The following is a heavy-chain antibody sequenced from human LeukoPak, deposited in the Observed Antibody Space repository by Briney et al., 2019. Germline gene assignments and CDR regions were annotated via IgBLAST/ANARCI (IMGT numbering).Heavy chain of an antibody. CDR3: ATTDGRDGNAGY. CDR1: AASFQSYY. Sequence: PSETLFLTCGVDAASFQSYYWSWFRQPPGKWLEWIGEINHGERTNYNPSLKGRVTISIDTSKHQVFLNLRSATAADTAVYFCATTDGRDGNAGYWGQGTLVTVSS. CDR2: INHGERT. J-gene: IGHJ4*02. V-gene: IGHV4-34*01. D-gene: IGHD1-1*01.